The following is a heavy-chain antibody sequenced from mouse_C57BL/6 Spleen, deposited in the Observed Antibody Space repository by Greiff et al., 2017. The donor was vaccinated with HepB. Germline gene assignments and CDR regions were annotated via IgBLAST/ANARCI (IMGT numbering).Heavy chain of an antibody. D-gene: IGHD1-1*01. CDR2: IDPETGGT. J-gene: IGHJ2*01. CDR3: TRVGSYYYDSSDVDFDY. V-gene: IGHV1-15*01. Sequence: VQLQQSGAELVRPGASVTLSCKASGYTFTDYEMHWVKQTPVQGLEWIGAIDPETGGTAYNQKFKGKAILTADKSSSTDYMELSSLTSEDSAVYYCTRVGSYYYDSSDVDFDYWGQGTTLTVSS. CDR1: GYTFTDYE.